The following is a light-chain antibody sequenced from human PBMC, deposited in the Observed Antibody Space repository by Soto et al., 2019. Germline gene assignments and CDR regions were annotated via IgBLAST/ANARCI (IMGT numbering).Light chain of an antibody. J-gene: IGKJ1*01. V-gene: IGKV3-11*01. CDR3: QQYKNWPPWT. Sequence: EIVLTQSPATLSLSPGERATLSCRASQSVGSYLAWYQQSPGQAPRLLIYDASNRATGVPARFSGSGSGTDFTLTISSLEPEDFAVYYCQQYKNWPPWTFGQGTKVDIK. CDR1: QSVGSY. CDR2: DAS.